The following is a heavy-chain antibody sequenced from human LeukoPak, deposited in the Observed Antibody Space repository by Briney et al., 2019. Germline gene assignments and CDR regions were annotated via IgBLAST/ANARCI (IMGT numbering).Heavy chain of an antibody. D-gene: IGHD5-18*01. V-gene: IGHV4-39*07. J-gene: IGHJ3*02. Sequence: SETLSLTCTVSGGSISNSSYYWGWIRQPPGKGLEWIGIIYYTGSTYYNPSLKSRVTISVDTSKNQFSLKLSSVTAADTAVYYCARDIPDTAMVWHAFDIWGQGTMVTVSS. CDR1: GGSISNSSYY. CDR2: IYYTGST. CDR3: ARDIPDTAMVWHAFDI.